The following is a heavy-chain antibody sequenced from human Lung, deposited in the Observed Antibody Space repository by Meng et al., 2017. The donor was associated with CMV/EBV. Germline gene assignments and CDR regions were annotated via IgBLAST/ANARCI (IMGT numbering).Heavy chain of an antibody. J-gene: IGHJ4*02. V-gene: IGHV1-2*02. CDR3: ARDNNGGPDY. CDR1: GYTFTAHY. D-gene: IGHD7-27*01. Sequence: AXVXVSCKASGYTFTAHYFHWVRQAPGQGLEWMGWIHPHRGDTNYAQQFQGRVTLTSDTSINTGYMELNRLTSDDTAAYYCARDNNGGPDYWGQGALVTVSS. CDR2: IHPHRGDT.